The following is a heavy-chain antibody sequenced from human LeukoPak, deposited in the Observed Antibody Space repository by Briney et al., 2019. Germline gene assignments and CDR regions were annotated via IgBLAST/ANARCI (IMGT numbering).Heavy chain of an antibody. Sequence: ASVKVSCKASGGTSSSFVISWVRQAPGQGLDGLGIITPSGGSTSYAQKFQGRVTMTRDTSTSTVYMELSSLRSEDTAVYYCARERYCSGGSCYWDFDYWGQGTLVTVSS. CDR1: GGTSSSFV. D-gene: IGHD2-15*01. V-gene: IGHV1-46*01. CDR2: ITPSGGST. J-gene: IGHJ4*02. CDR3: ARERYCSGGSCYWDFDY.